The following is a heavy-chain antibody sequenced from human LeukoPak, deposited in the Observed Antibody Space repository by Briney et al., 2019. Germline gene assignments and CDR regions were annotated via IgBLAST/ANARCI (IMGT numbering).Heavy chain of an antibody. CDR1: GFTFSSYA. Sequence: GASLRLSCAASGFTFSSYAMSWVRQAPGKGLEWVSAISGSGGSTYYADSVKGQFTISRDNSKNTLYLQMNSLRAEDTAVYYCAKDGDYYDSSSYYYASFDYWGQGTLVTVSS. V-gene: IGHV3-23*01. CDR3: AKDGDYYDSSSYYYASFDY. CDR2: ISGSGGST. J-gene: IGHJ4*02. D-gene: IGHD3-22*01.